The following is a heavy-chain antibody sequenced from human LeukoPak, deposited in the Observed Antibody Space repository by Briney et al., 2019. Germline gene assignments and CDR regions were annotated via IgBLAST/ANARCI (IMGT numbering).Heavy chain of an antibody. Sequence: TVKVSRKACGYTHPRYDINWVRQPRGQALEGMGDMNSNCGNTGYAQKFQGRVTMTRNTSISTAYMELSSLRSEDTAVYYCARARNYGMDVWGQGTTVTVSS. CDR3: ARARNYGMDV. J-gene: IGHJ6*02. CDR2: MNSNCGNT. CDR1: GYTHPRYD. V-gene: IGHV1-8*01.